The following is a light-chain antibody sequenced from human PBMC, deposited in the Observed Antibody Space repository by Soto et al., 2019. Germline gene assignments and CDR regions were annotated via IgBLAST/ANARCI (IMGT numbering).Light chain of an antibody. CDR1: SSDVGSYNL. V-gene: IGLV2-14*02. Sequence: QSVLTQPASVSGSPGQSITISCTGTSSDVGSYNLVSWYQHHPGKAPKLIIYEGTKRPSGVSNRFSDSKSGNTASLTISGLQAEDEADYYCTSYTSSSTLVFGTGTKVTVL. CDR3: TSYTSSSTLV. CDR2: EGT. J-gene: IGLJ1*01.